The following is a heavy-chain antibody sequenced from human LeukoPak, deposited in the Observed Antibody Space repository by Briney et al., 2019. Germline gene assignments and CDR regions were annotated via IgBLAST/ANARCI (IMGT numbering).Heavy chain of an antibody. CDR3: ARSVPMAVSGLDL. CDR1: GFTFSDHA. D-gene: IGHD5/OR15-5a*01. J-gene: IGHJ5*02. CDR2: NNKNSRYI. Sequence: GGSLRLSCATSGFTFSDHAMHWVRQAPGRGLEWISSNNKNSRYIYYADSLKGRFTISRDNAKNSLYLQINSLTTEDTAVYYCARSVPMAVSGLDLWGQGTLVTVSS. V-gene: IGHV3-21*01.